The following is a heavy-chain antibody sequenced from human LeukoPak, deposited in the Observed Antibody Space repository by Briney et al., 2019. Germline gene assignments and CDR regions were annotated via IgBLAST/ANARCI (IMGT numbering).Heavy chain of an antibody. CDR3: AKDFVVVPGNVNYFDY. D-gene: IGHD2-21*02. Sequence: GGSLRLSCGAPGFTFSSYGMHWVRQAPGKGLEWVAFIRNDGRNKYYADSVKGRFTVSRDNSKNTLYVQMKSLRAADTAVYYCAKDFVVVPGNVNYFDYWGQGTLVTVSS. V-gene: IGHV3-30*02. J-gene: IGHJ4*02. CDR1: GFTFSSYG. CDR2: IRNDGRNK.